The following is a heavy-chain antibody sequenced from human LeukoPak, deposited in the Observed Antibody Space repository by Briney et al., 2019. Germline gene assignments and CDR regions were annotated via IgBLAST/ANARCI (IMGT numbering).Heavy chain of an antibody. CDR2: ISTSSRNI. V-gene: IGHV3-48*02. Sequence: GGSLRLSCAASGFTFSSYNMNWVRQAPGKGLEWVSYISTSSRNIQYADSVKGRFTISRDNAKNSVYLQMNSLRDEDTAVYYCARSGDYGDYIAYWGQGTLVTVSS. CDR1: GFTFSSYN. J-gene: IGHJ4*02. D-gene: IGHD4-17*01. CDR3: ARSGDYGDYIAY.